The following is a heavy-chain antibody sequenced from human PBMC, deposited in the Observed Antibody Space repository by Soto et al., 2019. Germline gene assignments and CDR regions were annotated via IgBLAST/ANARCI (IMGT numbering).Heavy chain of an antibody. V-gene: IGHV4-4*02. CDR1: GDSISSNDW. CDR2: IYHSGSA. J-gene: IGHJ4*02. CDR3: ARRSSGWIFDY. Sequence: QVQLQESGPGLVKPSGTLSLTCAISGDSISSNDWWTWVRQPPGKGLEWIGEIYHSGSANYNPSLMSRVIISVDKSKNQFSLNLSSVTAADTAVYYCARRSSGWIFDYWGQGTLVTVSS. D-gene: IGHD6-19*01.